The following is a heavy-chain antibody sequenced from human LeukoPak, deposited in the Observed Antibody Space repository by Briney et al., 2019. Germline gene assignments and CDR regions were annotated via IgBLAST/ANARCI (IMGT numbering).Heavy chain of an antibody. Sequence: ASVNVSCKASGYTFTSYGISWVRQAPGQGREWMGWISAYNGNTNYAQKLQGRVTMTTDTSTSTAYMELRSLRSDDTAVYYCARPSSPQKWLSDSDAFDIWGQGTMVTVSS. CDR3: ARPSSPQKWLSDSDAFDI. CDR2: ISAYNGNT. D-gene: IGHD3-22*01. V-gene: IGHV1-18*01. J-gene: IGHJ3*02. CDR1: GYTFTSYG.